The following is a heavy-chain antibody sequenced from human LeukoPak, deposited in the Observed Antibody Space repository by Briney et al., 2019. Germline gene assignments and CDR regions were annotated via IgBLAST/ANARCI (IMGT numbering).Heavy chain of an antibody. CDR1: GFTFSSYW. V-gene: IGHV3-74*01. CDR2: FNSCGSST. CDR3: ARDSVDIVAGGEYYFDY. Sequence: GGSLRLSCAASGFTFSSYWKHWVRQAPGKGLVWVLRFNSCGSSTSYADSVKGRFTISRDNAKNSLYLQMNSLRAEDTAVYYCARDSVDIVAGGEYYFDYWGQGTLVTVSS. J-gene: IGHJ4*02. D-gene: IGHD5-12*01.